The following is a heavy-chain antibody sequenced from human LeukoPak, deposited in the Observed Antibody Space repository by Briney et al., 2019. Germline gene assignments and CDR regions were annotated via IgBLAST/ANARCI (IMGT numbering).Heavy chain of an antibody. Sequence: ASVRVSCKASGYTFSYFGLNWVRQAPGQGLEWMGWINGYNGDTNYAQKSEGRLSLTTDTATSTVYMELRNLTSDDTAVYFCARGLDAASGLANFDYWGQGTLITVSS. CDR3: ARGLDAASGLANFDY. V-gene: IGHV1-18*01. J-gene: IGHJ4*02. D-gene: IGHD1-1*01. CDR1: GYTFSYFG. CDR2: INGYNGDT.